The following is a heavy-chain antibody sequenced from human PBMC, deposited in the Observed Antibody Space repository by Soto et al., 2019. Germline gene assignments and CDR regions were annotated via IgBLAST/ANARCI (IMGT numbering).Heavy chain of an antibody. J-gene: IGHJ5*02. D-gene: IGHD5-12*01. CDR2: IPSRGRP. CDR1: GASVPGGSYY. CDR3: ARDTYSGYDFGL. Sequence: QVQLRESGPGLVKPSQTLSLTCSVSGASVPGGSYYWSWVRQPPGKGLEWLGYIPSRGRPFYNPSLTSRGTISADTSKNQLSLQLTSVTAADTAVYYCARDTYSGYDFGLWGQGTLVTVSS. V-gene: IGHV4-30-4*01.